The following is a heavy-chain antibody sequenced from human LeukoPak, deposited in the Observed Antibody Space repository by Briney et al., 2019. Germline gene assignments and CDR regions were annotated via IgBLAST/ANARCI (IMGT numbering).Heavy chain of an antibody. CDR2: INPNSGGT. D-gene: IGHD4-23*01. V-gene: IGHV1-2*02. Sequence: ASVKVSCKASGYTFTGYYMHWVRQAPGQGLEWMGWINPNSGGTNYAQKFQGRVTMTRDTSTSTAYMELSRLRSDDTAVYYCARVDYGGNSVDYWGQGTLVTVSS. CDR3: ARVDYGGNSVDY. J-gene: IGHJ4*02. CDR1: GYTFTGYY.